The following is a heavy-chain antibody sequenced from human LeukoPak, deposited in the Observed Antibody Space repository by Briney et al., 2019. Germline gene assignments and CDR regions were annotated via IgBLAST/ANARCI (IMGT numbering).Heavy chain of an antibody. CDR1: GFTFSSYA. V-gene: IGHV3-23*01. Sequence: GGTPRLSCAASGFTFSSYALSLVRQDPGKGLEWVSAISGSGGSTYYADSVKGRFTISRDNSKNTLYLQMNSLRAEDTAVYYCAKGGTIFGVVITVLDYWGQGTLVTVSS. D-gene: IGHD3-3*01. CDR2: ISGSGGST. J-gene: IGHJ4*02. CDR3: AKGGTIFGVVITVLDY.